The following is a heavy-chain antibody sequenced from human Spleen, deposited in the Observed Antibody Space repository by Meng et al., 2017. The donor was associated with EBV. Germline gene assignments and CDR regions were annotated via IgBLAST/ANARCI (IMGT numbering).Heavy chain of an antibody. CDR1: GGACRSDA. CDR2: RIPMFGAP. D-gene: IGHD3-10*01. V-gene: IGHV1-69*01. Sequence: QLQWLQSGAEVKKPGSSVKVSCRTSGGACRSDAVSWVRQAPGQGLEWMVERIPMFGAPHYAQKFQVRVTIIADESTSTHSMEFNSLRSEDTAMNYCASESGRGFTPDYWGQGTLVTVSS. J-gene: IGHJ4*02. CDR3: ASESGRGFTPDY.